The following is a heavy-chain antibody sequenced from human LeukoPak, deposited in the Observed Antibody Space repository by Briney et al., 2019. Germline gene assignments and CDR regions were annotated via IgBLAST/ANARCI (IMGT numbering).Heavy chain of an antibody. Sequence: GGSLRLSCAASGFTFSSYGMHWVRQAPGKGLEWVAVISYDGSNKYYADSVKGRFTISRDNSKNTLYLQMNSLRAEGTAVYYCARANYLGSCFDYWGQGTLVTVSS. V-gene: IGHV3-30*03. D-gene: IGHD6-13*01. CDR1: GFTFSSYG. CDR3: ARANYLGSCFDY. J-gene: IGHJ4*02. CDR2: ISYDGSNK.